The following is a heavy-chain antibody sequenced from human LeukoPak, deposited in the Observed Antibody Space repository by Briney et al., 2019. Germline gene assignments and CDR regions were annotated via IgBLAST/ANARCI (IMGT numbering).Heavy chain of an antibody. CDR3: ATLRRSGWYIGD. V-gene: IGHV1-2*02. J-gene: IGHJ4*02. Sequence: ASVKVSCKASRYTFTDYYIHWVRQATGQGLEWMGWINPYSGGTNYAEKFQGRVTMTRDTSITTAYMELSSLRSDDTAIYYCATLRRSGWYIGDWGQGILVSVSS. CDR1: RYTFTDYY. D-gene: IGHD6-19*01. CDR2: INPYSGGT.